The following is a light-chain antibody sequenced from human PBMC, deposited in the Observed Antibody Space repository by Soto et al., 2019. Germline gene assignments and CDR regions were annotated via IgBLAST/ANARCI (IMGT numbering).Light chain of an antibody. V-gene: IGKV3-15*01. J-gene: IGKJ1*01. Sequence: EIVMTQFPATLSVSPGERATLSCRASQSVSRNLAWYQQKPGQAPRLLIYGASTRATGFPARFSGSGSGTEFTLTISRLEPEDFAVYYCQLFGSSRTFGQGTKVDIK. CDR2: GAS. CDR1: QSVSRN. CDR3: QLFGSSRT.